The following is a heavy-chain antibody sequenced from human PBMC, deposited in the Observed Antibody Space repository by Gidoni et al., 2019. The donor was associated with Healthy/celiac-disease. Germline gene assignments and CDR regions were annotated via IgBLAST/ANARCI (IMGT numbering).Heavy chain of an antibody. CDR1: GYSFTSYW. CDR3: ARRVGYYDSSGYYYTYFDY. V-gene: IGHV5-51*03. J-gene: IGHJ4*02. CDR2: IYPGDSDT. D-gene: IGHD3-22*01. Sequence: EVQLVQSGAALKKPGESLKISCKVSGYSFTSYWIGWVRQMPGKGLEWMGIIYPGDSDTRYSPSFQGQVTISADKSISTAYLQWSSLKASDTAMYYCARRVGYYDSSGYYYTYFDYWGQGTLVTVSS.